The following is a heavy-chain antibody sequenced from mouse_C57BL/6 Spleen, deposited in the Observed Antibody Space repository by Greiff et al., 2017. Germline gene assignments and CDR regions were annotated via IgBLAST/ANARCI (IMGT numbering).Heavy chain of an antibody. D-gene: IGHD1-1*01. V-gene: IGHV10-3*01. J-gene: IGHJ4*01. CDR2: IRSKCSNYAT. Sequence: EVLLVESGGGLVQPKGSLKLSCVASGFTFNTYSMHWVRQAPGKGLEWVARIRSKCSNYATYYADSVKDSFTISRDDSQSMLYLQMNNLKTEDTAMYYCVRDPYYDGNYAMDVWGTGTSVTVSS. CDR3: VRDPYYDGNYAMDV. CDR1: GFTFNTYS.